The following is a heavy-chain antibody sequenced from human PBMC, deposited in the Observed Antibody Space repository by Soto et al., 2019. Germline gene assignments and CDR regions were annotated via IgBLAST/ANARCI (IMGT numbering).Heavy chain of an antibody. V-gene: IGHV1-3*01. D-gene: IGHD3-16*01. Sequence: KFQGRVTITRDTSASTAYMELSSLRSEDTAVYYCARDQAAEWGRKYFQHWGQGTLVTVSS. CDR3: ARDQAAEWGRKYFQH. J-gene: IGHJ1*01.